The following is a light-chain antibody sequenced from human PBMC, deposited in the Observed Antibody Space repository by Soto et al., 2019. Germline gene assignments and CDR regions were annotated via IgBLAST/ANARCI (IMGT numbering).Light chain of an antibody. CDR2: EGS. CDR3: CSYAGSSFRGV. V-gene: IGLV2-23*01. Sequence: QSALTQPASVSGSPGQSITISCTGTSSDVGSYNLVSWYQQHPGKAPKLMIYEGSKRPSGVSNSFSGSKSGNTASLTISGLQAEDEADYYCCSYAGSSFRGVFGGGTKLTVL. J-gene: IGLJ2*01. CDR1: SSDVGSYNL.